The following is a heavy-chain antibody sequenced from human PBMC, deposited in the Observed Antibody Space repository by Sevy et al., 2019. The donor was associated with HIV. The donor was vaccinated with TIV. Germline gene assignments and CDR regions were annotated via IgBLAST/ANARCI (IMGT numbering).Heavy chain of an antibody. Sequence: ASVKVSCKASGYTFTSYGISWVRQAPGQGLEWMGWISAYNGNTNYAQKLQGRVTMTTDTSTSTAYMELRSLRSDDTAVYYWARDILEPVLKLGYCSSTSCYIGGSWFDPWGQGTLVTVSS. CDR2: ISAYNGNT. V-gene: IGHV1-18*01. D-gene: IGHD2-2*02. J-gene: IGHJ5*02. CDR1: GYTFTSYG. CDR3: ARDILEPVLKLGYCSSTSCYIGGSWFDP.